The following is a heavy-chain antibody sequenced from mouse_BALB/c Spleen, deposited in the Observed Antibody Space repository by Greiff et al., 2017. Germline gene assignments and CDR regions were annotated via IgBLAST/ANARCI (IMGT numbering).Heavy chain of an antibody. Sequence: VQLQQSGAELVKPGASVKLSCTASGFNIKDTYMHWVKQRPEQGLEWIGRIDPANGNTKYDPKFQGKATITADTSSNTAYLQLSSLTSEDTAVYYCARTLYYGSSYGYWGQGTTLTVSS. V-gene: IGHV14-3*02. CDR2: IDPANGNT. CDR1: GFNIKDTY. CDR3: ARTLYYGSSYGY. D-gene: IGHD1-1*01. J-gene: IGHJ2*01.